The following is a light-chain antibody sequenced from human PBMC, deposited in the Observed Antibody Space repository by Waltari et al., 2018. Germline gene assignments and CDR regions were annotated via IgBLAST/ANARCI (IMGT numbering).Light chain of an antibody. CDR3: GSWDSSLGIGV. CDR1: TPNIGNNY. CDR2: EEN. J-gene: IGLJ3*02. V-gene: IGLV1-51*01. Sequence: QSVLTQAPSVSAAPGQTVTISCSGTTPNIGNNYVSWYQQLPGAAPKIVIYEENRRPSGIPDRFSGSKSGASATLGITGLQTGDEADDYCGSWDSSLGIGVLGGGTRLTVL.